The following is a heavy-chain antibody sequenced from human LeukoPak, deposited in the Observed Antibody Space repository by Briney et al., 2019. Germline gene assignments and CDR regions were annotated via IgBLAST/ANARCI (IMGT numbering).Heavy chain of an antibody. Sequence: SETLSLTCTVSGGSISSYYWSWIRQPPGKGLEWIGYIYYSGSTNYNPSLKSRVTISVDTSKNQFSLKLSSVTAADTAVYYCARSKAHLSTSWYGSWFDPWGQGTLVTVSS. J-gene: IGHJ5*02. CDR3: ARSKAHLSTSWYGSWFDP. CDR2: IYYSGST. D-gene: IGHD2-2*01. V-gene: IGHV4-59*08. CDR1: GGSISSYY.